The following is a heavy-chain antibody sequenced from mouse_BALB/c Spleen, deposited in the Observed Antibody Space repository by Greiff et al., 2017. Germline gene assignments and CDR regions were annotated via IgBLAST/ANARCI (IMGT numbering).Heavy chain of an antibody. CDR1: GFNIKDYY. Sequence: EVQLQESGAELVRPGALVKLSCKASGFNIKDYYMPWVKQRPEQGLEWIGWIDPENGNTIYDPKFQGKASITADTSSNTAYLQLSSLTSEDTAVYYCARDGNYGFDYWGQGTTLTVSS. D-gene: IGHD2-1*01. CDR2: IDPENGNT. CDR3: ARDGNYGFDY. J-gene: IGHJ2*01. V-gene: IGHV14-1*02.